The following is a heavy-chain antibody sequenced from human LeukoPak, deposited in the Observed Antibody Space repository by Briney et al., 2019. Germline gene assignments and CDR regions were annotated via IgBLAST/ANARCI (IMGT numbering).Heavy chain of an antibody. D-gene: IGHD3-22*01. V-gene: IGHV4-59*01. Sequence: PSETLSLTCTVSGGSISSYHWSWIRQPPGKGLEWIGYIYYSGSTNYSPSLKSRVTILVDMSKNQFSLKLSSVTAADTAVYYCARDFADSSGYYYAFDIWGQGTMVTVSS. CDR3: ARDFADSSGYYYAFDI. J-gene: IGHJ3*02. CDR1: GGSISSYH. CDR2: IYYSGST.